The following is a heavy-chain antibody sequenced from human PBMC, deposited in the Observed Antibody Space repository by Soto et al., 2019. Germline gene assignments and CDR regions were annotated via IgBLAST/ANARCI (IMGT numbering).Heavy chain of an antibody. J-gene: IGHJ4*02. D-gene: IGHD3-10*01. CDR1: GYAFTTYG. CDR3: ARGRYGAY. Sequence: QVHLVQSGAEVKKPGASVKVSCQASGYAFTTYGITWVRQAPGQGLEWMGWISAHNGNTNYAQMLQGRVTVTRDTSTSTAYMELRSLRSDDTAVYYCARGRYGAYWGEGALVTVSS. CDR2: ISAHNGNT. V-gene: IGHV1-18*01.